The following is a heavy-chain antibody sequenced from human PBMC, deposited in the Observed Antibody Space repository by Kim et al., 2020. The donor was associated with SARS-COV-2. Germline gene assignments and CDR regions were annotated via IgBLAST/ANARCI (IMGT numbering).Heavy chain of an antibody. V-gene: IGHV3-23*01. Sequence: GGSLRLSCAASGFTFSNYVMSWVRQAPGKGLEWVSLISGSGGRTYNADSVKGRFTISRDNSKNTLYLQMNNLRADDTAVYYCAIRCGSSSSYFDYWGQGTLVTVSS. CDR3: AIRCGSSSSYFDY. D-gene: IGHD6-6*01. CDR1: GFTFSNYV. CDR2: ISGSGGRT. J-gene: IGHJ4*02.